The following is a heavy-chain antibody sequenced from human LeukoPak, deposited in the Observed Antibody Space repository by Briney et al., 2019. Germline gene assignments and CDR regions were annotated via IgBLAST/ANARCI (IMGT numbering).Heavy chain of an antibody. CDR1: GYSFTSYW. V-gene: IGHV5-51*01. CDR3: ARQSYYDSSGYYSEFDY. Sequence: GESLKISCKGSGYSFTSYWIGWVRQMPGKGLEWMGMIYPGDSDTRYSPSFQGQVTISADKSISTAYLQWSSLKASDTAMYYCARQSYYDSSGYYSEFDYWGQGTLVTVSS. D-gene: IGHD3-22*01. J-gene: IGHJ4*02. CDR2: IYPGDSDT.